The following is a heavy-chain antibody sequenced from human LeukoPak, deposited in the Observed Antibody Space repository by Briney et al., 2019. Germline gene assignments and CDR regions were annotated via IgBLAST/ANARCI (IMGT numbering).Heavy chain of an antibody. V-gene: IGHV3-23*01. Sequence: PGGSLRLSCAASGFTFSSYAMSWVRQALGKGLEWVSAISGSGGSTYYADSVKGRFTISRDNSKNTLYLQMNSLRAEDTAVYYCAKDSFSSQQLAPGYFDYWGQGTLVTVSS. CDR2: ISGSGGST. CDR3: AKDSFSSQQLAPGYFDY. CDR1: GFTFSSYA. D-gene: IGHD6-13*01. J-gene: IGHJ4*02.